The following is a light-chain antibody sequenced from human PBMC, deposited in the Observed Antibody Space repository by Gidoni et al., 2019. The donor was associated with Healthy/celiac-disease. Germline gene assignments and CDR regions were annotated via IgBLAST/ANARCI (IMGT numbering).Light chain of an antibody. Sequence: DIQMTQSPSSLSASVGDRVTITCRASQSISSYLHWYQQKPGKAPKLLIYAASSLQSGVPSRFSGRGSGTDSTLTISSLQPEDVATYYCQQSYSTPPIFGPGTKVEIK. CDR2: AAS. CDR1: QSISSY. J-gene: IGKJ3*01. V-gene: IGKV1-39*01. CDR3: QQSYSTPPI.